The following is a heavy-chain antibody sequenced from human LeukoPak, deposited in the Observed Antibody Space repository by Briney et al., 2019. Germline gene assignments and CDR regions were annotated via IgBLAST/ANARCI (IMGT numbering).Heavy chain of an antibody. CDR3: ARDSGDYYGSGIFRWIDP. V-gene: IGHV1-2*02. Sequence: GASVKVSCKASGYTFTGYYMHWVRQAPGQGLEWMGWINPNSGGTNYAQKFQGRVTMTRDTSISTAYMELSRLRSDDTAVYYCARDSGDYYGSGIFRWIDPWGQGTLVTVSS. J-gene: IGHJ5*02. CDR1: GYTFTGYY. CDR2: INPNSGGT. D-gene: IGHD3-10*01.